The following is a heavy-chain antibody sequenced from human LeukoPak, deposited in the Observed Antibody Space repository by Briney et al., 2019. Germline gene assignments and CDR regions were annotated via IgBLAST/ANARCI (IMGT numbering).Heavy chain of an antibody. CDR2: INHSGST. V-gene: IGHV4-34*01. J-gene: IGHJ5*02. CDR1: GRSFSGYY. D-gene: IGHD1-1*01. CDR3: ARGTPLSRPTTVTNWFDP. Sequence: SETLSLTCAVYGRSFSGYYWSWIRQPPGKGLEWIGEINHSGSTNYNPSPKSRVTISVDTYKNQFSLKLSSVTAADTAVYYCARGTPLSRPTTVTNWFDPWGQGTLVTVSS.